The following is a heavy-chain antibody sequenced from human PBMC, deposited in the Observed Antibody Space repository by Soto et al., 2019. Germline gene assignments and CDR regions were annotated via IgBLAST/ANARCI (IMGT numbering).Heavy chain of an antibody. D-gene: IGHD3-9*01. CDR1: GFTFSSYA. CDR2: ISYDGSNK. J-gene: IGHJ6*02. CDR3: ARDTIRGVDYYYYGMDV. Sequence: GGSLRLSCAASGFTFSSYAMHWVRQAPGKGLEWVAVISYDGSNKYYADCVKGRFTISRDNSKNTLYLQMNSLRAEDTAVYYCARDTIRGVDYYYYGMDVWGQGTTVTVSS. V-gene: IGHV3-30-3*01.